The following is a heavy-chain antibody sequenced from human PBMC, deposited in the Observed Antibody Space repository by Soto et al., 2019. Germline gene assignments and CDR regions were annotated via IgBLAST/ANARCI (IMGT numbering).Heavy chain of an antibody. D-gene: IGHD1-1*01. V-gene: IGHV1-18*01. Sequence: QVHLVQSGAEVNKPGASVQVSCKCSGYTFTSYGITWVRQAPGQGLEWMGWISAHNDNTDYAQKLQGRVTVTRDTSTSTAYMELRSLRSDDTAVYYCARGRYGDYWGQGALVTVSS. CDR2: ISAHNDNT. CDR3: ARGRYGDY. J-gene: IGHJ4*02. CDR1: GYTFTSYG.